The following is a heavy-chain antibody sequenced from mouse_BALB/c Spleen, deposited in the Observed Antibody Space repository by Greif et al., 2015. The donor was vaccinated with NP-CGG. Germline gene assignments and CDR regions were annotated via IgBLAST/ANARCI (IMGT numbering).Heavy chain of an antibody. CDR3: ARYDYDYFDY. D-gene: IGHD2-4*01. V-gene: IGHV5-17*02. CDR1: GFTFSSFG. CDR2: ISSGSSTI. J-gene: IGHJ2*01. Sequence: EVKLMESGGGLVQPGGSRKLSCAASGFTFSSFGMHWVRQAPEKGLEWVAYISSGSSTIYYADTVKGRFTISRDNPKNTLFLQMTSLRSEDTAMYYCARYDYDYFDYWGQGTTLTVSS.